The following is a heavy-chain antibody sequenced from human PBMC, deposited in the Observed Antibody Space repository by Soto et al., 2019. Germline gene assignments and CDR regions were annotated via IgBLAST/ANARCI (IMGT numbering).Heavy chain of an antibody. CDR1: GGTFSSYA. J-gene: IGHJ4*02. CDR2: IIPIFGTA. Sequence: QVQLVQSGAEVKKPGSSVKVSCKASGGTFSSYAISWVRQAPGQGLEWMGGIIPIFGTANYAQKFQGRVTITADESTSTAYRELSSLRSEDTAVYYCARVWPYGSGADAYYFDYWGQGTLVTVSS. CDR3: ARVWPYGSGADAYYFDY. V-gene: IGHV1-69*01. D-gene: IGHD3-10*01.